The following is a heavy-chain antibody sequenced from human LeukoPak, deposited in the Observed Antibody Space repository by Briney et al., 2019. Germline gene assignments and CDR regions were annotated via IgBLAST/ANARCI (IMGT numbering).Heavy chain of an antibody. CDR2: INPNSGGT. V-gene: IGHV1-2*02. J-gene: IGHJ4*02. CDR1: GYTFTDYY. CDR3: ARIVSHYSDTSGYYYFDY. Sequence: ASVKVSCKASGYTFTDYYMHWVRQAPGQGLDWMGWINPNSGGTTYAQKFQGRVTMTRDTSISTAYMELSGLGSDDTAVYYCARIVSHYSDTSGYYYFDYWGQGTLVTVSS. D-gene: IGHD3-22*01.